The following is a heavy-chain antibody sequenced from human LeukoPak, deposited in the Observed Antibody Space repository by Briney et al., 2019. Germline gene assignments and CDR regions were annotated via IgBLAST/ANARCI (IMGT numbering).Heavy chain of an antibody. CDR2: ISWDGGST. J-gene: IGHJ4*02. D-gene: IGHD6-13*01. CDR3: AKGAAAGIGVDY. Sequence: GGSLRLSCAASGFTFDDYTMHWVRQAPGRGLEWVSLISWDGGSTYYADSVKGRFTISRDNSKNSLYLQMNSLRTEDTALYYCAKGAAAGIGVDYWGQGTLVTVSS. V-gene: IGHV3-43*01. CDR1: GFTFDDYT.